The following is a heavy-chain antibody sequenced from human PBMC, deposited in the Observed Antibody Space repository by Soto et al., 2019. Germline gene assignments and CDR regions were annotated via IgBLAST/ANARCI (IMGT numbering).Heavy chain of an antibody. J-gene: IGHJ5*02. CDR2: IYYSGST. D-gene: IGHD1-26*01. Sequence: SETLSLTCTVSGGSISSGSYYWAWIRQPPGKGLEWIGTIYYSGSTYYNPSLKSRVTISVDTSKNQFSLKLSSVTTADTAVYYCASYSGSYNWFDPWGQGTLVTVS. V-gene: IGHV4-39*01. CDR3: ASYSGSYNWFDP. CDR1: GGSISSGSYY.